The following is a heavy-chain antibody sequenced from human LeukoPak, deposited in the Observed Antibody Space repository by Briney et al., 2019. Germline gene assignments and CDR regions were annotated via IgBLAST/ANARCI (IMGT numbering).Heavy chain of an antibody. Sequence: SETLSLTCTVSGGSISSYYWSWIRQPPGKGLEWIGYIYYSGSTNYNPSLKSRVTISVDTSKNQFSLKLSSVTAADTAVYYCAGLTYYDFWSGYRYFDYWGQGTLVTVSS. CDR3: AGLTYYDFWSGYRYFDY. D-gene: IGHD3-3*01. CDR1: GGSISSYY. J-gene: IGHJ4*02. V-gene: IGHV4-59*08. CDR2: IYYSGST.